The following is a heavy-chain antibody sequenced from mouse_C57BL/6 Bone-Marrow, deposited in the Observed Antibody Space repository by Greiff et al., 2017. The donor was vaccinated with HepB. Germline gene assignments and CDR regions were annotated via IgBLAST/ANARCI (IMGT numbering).Heavy chain of an antibody. Sequence: VKVVESGAELVKPGASVKISCKASGYAFSSYWMNWVKQRPGKGLEWIGQIYPGDGDTNYNGKFKGKATLTADKSSSTAYMQLSSLTSEDSAVYFCARFTVCYAMDYWGQGTSVTVSS. CDR3: ARFTVCYAMDY. D-gene: IGHD1-1*01. V-gene: IGHV1-80*01. J-gene: IGHJ4*01. CDR1: GYAFSSYW. CDR2: IYPGDGDT.